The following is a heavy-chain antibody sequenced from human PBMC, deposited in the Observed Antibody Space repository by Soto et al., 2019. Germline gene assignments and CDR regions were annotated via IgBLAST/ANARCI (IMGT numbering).Heavy chain of an antibody. Sequence: SVKVSCKASGGTFSSYAISWVRQAPGQGLEWMGGIIPIFGTANYAQKFQGRVTITADESTSTAYMELSSLRSEDTAVYYCARGSLAVACFDPWGQGTLVTVSS. CDR3: ARGSLAVACFDP. CDR2: IIPIFGTA. V-gene: IGHV1-69*13. CDR1: GGTFSSYA. J-gene: IGHJ5*02. D-gene: IGHD6-19*01.